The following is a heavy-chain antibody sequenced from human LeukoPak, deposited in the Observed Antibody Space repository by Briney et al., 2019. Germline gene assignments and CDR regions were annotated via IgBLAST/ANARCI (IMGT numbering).Heavy chain of an antibody. J-gene: IGHJ4*02. CDR1: GFTFSSYS. V-gene: IGHV3-48*04. CDR2: ISGGSSTI. Sequence: GGSLRLSCAASGFTFSSYSMNWVRQAPGKGLEWVSYISGGSSTIYYADSVKGRFTISRDNAKNSLYLQMNSLRAEDTAVYYCARGHSSGWSSFDCWGQGTLVTVSS. CDR3: ARGHSSGWSSFDC. D-gene: IGHD6-19*01.